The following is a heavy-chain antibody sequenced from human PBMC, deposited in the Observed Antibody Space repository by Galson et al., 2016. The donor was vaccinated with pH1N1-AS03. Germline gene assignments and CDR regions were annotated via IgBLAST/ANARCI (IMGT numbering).Heavy chain of an antibody. CDR3: ARRYVDRLVDDLSEPFDI. V-gene: IGHV4-59*12. J-gene: IGHJ3*02. D-gene: IGHD2-8*02. CDR2: ISRSGAT. Sequence: LSLTCSVSGDSISRNDWSWIRQAPGKGLEFIGVISRSGATTYNPSLTSRVTISVDTAKDRVSLSPRAATAAATAVYFCARRYVDRLVDDLSEPFDIWGPGTMGTVSS. CDR1: GDSISRND.